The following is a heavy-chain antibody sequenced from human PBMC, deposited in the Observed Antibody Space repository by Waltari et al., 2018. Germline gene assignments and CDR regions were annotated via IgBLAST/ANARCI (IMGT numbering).Heavy chain of an antibody. Sequence: EVQLVESGGGSVRPGGSLRLSCSASGFTFGRYEFYWVRTAPGKGMVWVSRINTDGSSTSYADSVKGRFTISRDNAKNTLYLQMNSLRAEDTAVYYCTRALSGSFPYWGQGTLVTVSS. D-gene: IGHD1-26*01. CDR1: GFTFGRYE. J-gene: IGHJ4*02. CDR3: TRALSGSFPY. CDR2: INTDGSST. V-gene: IGHV3-74*01.